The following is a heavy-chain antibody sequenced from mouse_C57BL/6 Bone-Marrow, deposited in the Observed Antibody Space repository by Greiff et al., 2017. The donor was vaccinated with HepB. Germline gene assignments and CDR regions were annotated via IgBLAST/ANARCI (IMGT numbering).Heavy chain of an antibody. CDR1: GYTFTDYY. Sequence: VQLQQSGPELVKPGASVKISCKASGYTFTDYYMNWVKQSHGKSLEWIGDINPNNGGTSYNQKFKGKATLTVDKSSSTAYMELRSLTSEDSAVYYCARGNYGSWGQGTTLTVSS. CDR2: INPNNGGT. CDR3: ARGNYGS. J-gene: IGHJ2*01. V-gene: IGHV1-26*01. D-gene: IGHD1-1*01.